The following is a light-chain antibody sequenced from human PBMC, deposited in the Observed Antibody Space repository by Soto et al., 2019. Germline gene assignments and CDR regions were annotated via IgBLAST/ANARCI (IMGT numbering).Light chain of an antibody. Sequence: EILMTQSPASLSVSPGETATLYCRASNSLNTDLAWYQQKPGQAPRLLIFGASTRATGIPARFSGSGSGTEFSLTITSLQSEDFALYYCQQYNNRPPWTFGQGTKVDIK. CDR2: GAS. V-gene: IGKV3-15*01. CDR3: QQYNNRPPWT. J-gene: IGKJ1*01. CDR1: NSLNTD.